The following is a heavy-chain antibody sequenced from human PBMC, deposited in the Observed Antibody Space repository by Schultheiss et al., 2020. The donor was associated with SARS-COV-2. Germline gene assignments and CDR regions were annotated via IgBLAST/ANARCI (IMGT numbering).Heavy chain of an antibody. Sequence: GGSLRLSCAASGFTFSSYGMHWVRQAPGKGLEWVAVISYDGSNKYYADSVKGRFTISRDNSKNTLYLQMNSLRAEDTAVYYCARVWPARGGKLGIGLPYYSFDYWGQGTLVTVSS. CDR3: ARVWPARGGKLGIGLPYYSFDY. CDR2: ISYDGSNK. D-gene: IGHD7-27*01. J-gene: IGHJ4*02. V-gene: IGHV3-30*03. CDR1: GFTFSSYG.